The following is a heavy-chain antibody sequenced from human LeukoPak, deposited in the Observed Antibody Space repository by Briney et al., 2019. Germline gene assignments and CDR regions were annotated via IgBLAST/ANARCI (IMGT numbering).Heavy chain of an antibody. D-gene: IGHD3-10*01. CDR2: VYYTGRT. CDR1: GGSISSGSYY. V-gene: IGHV4-61*01. Sequence: PSETLSLTCTVSGGSISSGSYYWNWIRQPPGKGLEWIAYVYYTGRTLYNPSPESRVTISVDTSKTQFSLTVTSVTAADTAVYYCARHMSVSYDAFDLWGRGTTVTVSS. CDR3: ARHMSVSYDAFDL. J-gene: IGHJ3*01.